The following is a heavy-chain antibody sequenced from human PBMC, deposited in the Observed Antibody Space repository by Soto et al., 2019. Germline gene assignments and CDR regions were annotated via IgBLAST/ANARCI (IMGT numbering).Heavy chain of an antibody. D-gene: IGHD3-10*01. CDR3: AHTQATRVRGYGLDV. J-gene: IGHJ6*02. Sequence: QITLKESGPTLVKPTQTLTLTCNFTGFSLSTSGVGVGWIRQPPGKALEWLALIYWDDDKRYSPSLKSRLTIPKATCKSQVVLTMTNMDPGDTAPYYCAHTQATRVRGYGLDVWGQGTTVTVSS. V-gene: IGHV2-5*02. CDR2: IYWDDDK. CDR1: GFSLSTSGVG.